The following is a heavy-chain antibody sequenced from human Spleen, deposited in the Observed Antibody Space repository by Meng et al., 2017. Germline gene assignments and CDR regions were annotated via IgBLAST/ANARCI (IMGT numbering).Heavy chain of an antibody. Sequence: GESLKISCGASGFTFNTYWMNWVRQAPGKGLEWVANIRHDMSEQYYADSVKGRFTISRDNAKNTLYLQMTSLRAEDTAVYYCARGSEMSFNWFDPWGQGTLVTVSS. D-gene: IGHD3-10*01. J-gene: IGHJ5*02. CDR1: GFTFNTYW. V-gene: IGHV3-7*04. CDR3: ARGSEMSFNWFDP. CDR2: IRHDMSEQ.